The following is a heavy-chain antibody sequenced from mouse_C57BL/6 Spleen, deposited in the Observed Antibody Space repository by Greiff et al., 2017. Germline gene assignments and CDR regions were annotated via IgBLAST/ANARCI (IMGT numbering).Heavy chain of an antibody. CDR3: ARDDDYPAWFAY. J-gene: IGHJ3*01. Sequence: VQLQQPGAELVKPGASVKLSCKASGYTFTSYWMHWVKQRPGQGLEWIGMIHPNSGSTNYNEKFKSKATLTVDKSSSTAYMQLSSLTSEDSAVYYCARDDDYPAWFAYWGQGTLVTVSA. V-gene: IGHV1-64*01. CDR1: GYTFTSYW. D-gene: IGHD2-3*01. CDR2: IHPNSGST.